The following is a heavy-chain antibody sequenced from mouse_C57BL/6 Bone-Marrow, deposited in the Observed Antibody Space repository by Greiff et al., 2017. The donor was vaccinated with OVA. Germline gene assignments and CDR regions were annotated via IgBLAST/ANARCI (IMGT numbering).Heavy chain of an antibody. CDR3: ARRDDYVSFAY. CDR1: GFTFSDYG. CDR2: ISSGSSTI. J-gene: IGHJ3*01. Sequence: EVKLVESGGGLVKPGGSLKLSCAASGFTFSDYGMHWVRQAPEKGLEWVAYISSGSSTIYYADTVKGRFTISRDNAKNTLFLQMTSLRSEDTAMYYCARRDDYVSFAYWGQGTLVTVSA. V-gene: IGHV5-17*01. D-gene: IGHD2-4*01.